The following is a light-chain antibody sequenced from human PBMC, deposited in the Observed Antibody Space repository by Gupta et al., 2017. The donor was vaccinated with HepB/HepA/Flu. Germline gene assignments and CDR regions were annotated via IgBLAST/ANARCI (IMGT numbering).Light chain of an antibody. V-gene: IGKV1-39*01. Sequence: DIQMTQSPSSLPASVGDRVTITCRASHNINNYLNWYQQKPGKAPNLLINDASNLQSGVPSRFSGSGSGTDFTLTISSLKPEDSAVYYCQQSYRTAFTFGPGTXVNIK. J-gene: IGKJ3*01. CDR3: QQSYRTAFT. CDR2: DAS. CDR1: HNINNY.